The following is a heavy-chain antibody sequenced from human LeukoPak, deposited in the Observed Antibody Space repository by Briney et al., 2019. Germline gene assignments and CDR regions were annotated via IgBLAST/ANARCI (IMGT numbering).Heavy chain of an antibody. Sequence: SETLSLTCTVSGGSISSSSYYWGWIRQPPGKGLEWIGSIYYSGSTYYNPSLKSRVTISVDTSKNQFSLKLSSVTAADTAVYYCARGYYHSSGYYYREDYYYMDVWGKGTTVTVSS. CDR3: ARGYYHSSGYYYREDYYYMDV. J-gene: IGHJ6*03. D-gene: IGHD3-22*01. CDR1: GGSISSSSYY. CDR2: IYYSGST. V-gene: IGHV4-39*07.